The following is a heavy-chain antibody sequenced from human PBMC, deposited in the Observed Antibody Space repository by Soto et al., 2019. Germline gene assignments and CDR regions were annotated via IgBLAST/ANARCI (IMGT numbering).Heavy chain of an antibody. Sequence: SETLSLTCTVSGGSISSGGYYWSWIRQHPGKGLEWIGYIYYSGSTYYNPSLKSRVTISVDTSKNQFSLKLSSVTAADTAVYYCARDRTLDNYFDYWGQGTLVTVSS. V-gene: IGHV4-31*03. D-gene: IGHD2-2*03. CDR2: IYYSGST. CDR1: GGSISSGGYY. J-gene: IGHJ4*02. CDR3: ARDRTLDNYFDY.